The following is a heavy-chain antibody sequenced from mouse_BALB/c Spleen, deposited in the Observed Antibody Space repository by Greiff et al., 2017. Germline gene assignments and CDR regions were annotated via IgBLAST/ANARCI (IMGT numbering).Heavy chain of an antibody. CDR3: TRWDGSSSYYFDY. CDR2: IYPGNSDT. CDR1: GYTFTSYW. J-gene: IGHJ2*01. Sequence: VQLKQSGTVLARPGASVKMSCKASGYTFTSYWMHWVKQRPGQGLEWIGAIYPGNSDTSYNQKFKGKAKLTAVTSTSTAYMELSSLTNEDSAVYYCTRWDGSSSYYFDYWGQGTTLTVSS. V-gene: IGHV1-5*01. D-gene: IGHD1-1*01.